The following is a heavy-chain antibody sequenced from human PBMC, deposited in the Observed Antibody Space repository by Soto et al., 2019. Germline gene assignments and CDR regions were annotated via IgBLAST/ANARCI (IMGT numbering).Heavy chain of an antibody. CDR3: AREPSALAFDI. CDR2: IYYSGST. Sequence: SETLSLTCTVSGGSISSYYWSWIRQPPGEGLEWIGYIYYSGSTNYNPSLKSRVTISVDTSKNQFSLKLSSVTAADTAVYYCAREPSALAFDIWGQGTMVTVSS. D-gene: IGHD6-25*01. J-gene: IGHJ3*02. V-gene: IGHV4-59*01. CDR1: GGSISSYY.